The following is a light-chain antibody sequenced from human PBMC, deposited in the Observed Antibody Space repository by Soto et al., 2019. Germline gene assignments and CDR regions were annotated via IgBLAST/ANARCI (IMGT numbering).Light chain of an antibody. J-gene: IGLJ3*02. CDR2: EVS. V-gene: IGLV2-14*02. Sequence: QSVLTQPASVSGSPGQSITISCTGGSSDVGSYNRVSWYRQHPGKAPQLMIYEVSNRPSGVSNRFSGSKSGNTASLTISGLQAEDEADYFCSSLTRSDTWVIGGGTKLT. CDR1: SSDVGSYNR. CDR3: SSLTRSDTWV.